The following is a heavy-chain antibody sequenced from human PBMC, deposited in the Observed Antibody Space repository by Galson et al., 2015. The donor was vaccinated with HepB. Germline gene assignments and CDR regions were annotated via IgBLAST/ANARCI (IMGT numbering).Heavy chain of an antibody. Sequence: SLRLSCAASGFTVSSNHMSWVRQAPGKGLEWVSLIYSGGTAYYADSVKGRFTISSDNPKNTLYFQMNNLRAEDTAVYYCARTRNLNYYMDVWGKGTTVTVSS. CDR2: IYSGGTA. CDR1: GFTVSSNH. J-gene: IGHJ6*03. V-gene: IGHV3-53*01. CDR3: ARTRNLNYYMDV. D-gene: IGHD1-14*01.